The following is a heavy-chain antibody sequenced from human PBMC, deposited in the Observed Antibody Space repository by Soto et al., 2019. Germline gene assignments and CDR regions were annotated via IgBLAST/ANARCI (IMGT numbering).Heavy chain of an antibody. CDR1: GLTFSNAW. D-gene: IGHD3-9*01. CDR2: IKSKTDGGTT. V-gene: IGHV3-15*07. Sequence: EVQLVESGGGLVKPGGSLRLSCAASGLTFSNAWMNWVRQAPGKGLEWVGLIKSKTDGGTTDYAAPVKGRFTISRDDSKNTLYLQMNSLKTEDTAVYYCTTDLTDILPWDVWGQGTTVTVSS. J-gene: IGHJ6*02. CDR3: TTDLTDILPWDV.